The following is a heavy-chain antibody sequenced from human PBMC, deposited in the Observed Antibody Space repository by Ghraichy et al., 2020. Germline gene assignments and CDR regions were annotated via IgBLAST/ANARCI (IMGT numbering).Heavy chain of an antibody. D-gene: IGHD2-8*02. Sequence: GGSLRLSCAASGFSLSHYYMTWIRQAPGKGLEWISYISSSGTVTYYADSVKGRFTISRDSAKSSVSLQMNSLRVDDTAVYYCARAAALPLVRTLDFWGQGTLVTVSS. CDR1: GFSLSHYY. J-gene: IGHJ4*02. V-gene: IGHV3-11*01. CDR3: ARAAALPLVRTLDF. CDR2: ISSSGTVT.